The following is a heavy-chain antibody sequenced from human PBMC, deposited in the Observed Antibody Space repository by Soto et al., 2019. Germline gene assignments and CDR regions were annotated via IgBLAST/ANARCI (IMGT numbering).Heavy chain of an antibody. Sequence: GGSLRLFCAASGFTFSSYAMHWVRQAPRKGLEWVAVISYDGSNKYYADSVKGRLTISRDNSKNTLYLQMNSLRAEDTAVYYCARVRRVGYYPFSGMDVWGQGTTVTVSS. CDR3: ARVRRVGYYPFSGMDV. D-gene: IGHD3-22*01. V-gene: IGHV3-30-3*01. J-gene: IGHJ6*02. CDR2: ISYDGSNK. CDR1: GFTFSSYA.